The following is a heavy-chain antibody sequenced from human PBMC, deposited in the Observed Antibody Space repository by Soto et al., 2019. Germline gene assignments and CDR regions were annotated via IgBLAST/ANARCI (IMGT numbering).Heavy chain of an antibody. CDR2: IYYSGST. V-gene: IGHV4-30-4*01. Sequence: QVQLQESGPGLVKPSQTLSLTCTVSGGSISSGDYYWSWIRQPPGKGLEWIGYIYYSGSTYYNPSLKGRVTISVDTSKNQFSLKLSSVTAADTAVYYCARDGPGGFGGVMIDYWGQGTLVTVSS. CDR3: ARDGPGGFGGVMIDY. CDR1: GGSISSGDYY. J-gene: IGHJ4*02. D-gene: IGHD3-16*01.